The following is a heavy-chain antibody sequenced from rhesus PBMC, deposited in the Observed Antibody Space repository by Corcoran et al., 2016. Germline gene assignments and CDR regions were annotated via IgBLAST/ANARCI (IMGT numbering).Heavy chain of an antibody. J-gene: IGHJ4*01. D-gene: IGHD2-15*01. V-gene: IGHV4S10*01. Sequence: QVQLQESGPGVVKPSETLSLTCAVSGGSISDSYRWSWIRQPPGKGLEWIGYLYGSGTSTNYNSTLKSRVTISKDTSQNQFSLKLSSVTAADTAVYYCAISYGSSDGYYFDYWGQGVLVTVSS. CDR1: GGSISDSYR. CDR2: LYGSGTST. CDR3: AISYGSSDGYYFDY.